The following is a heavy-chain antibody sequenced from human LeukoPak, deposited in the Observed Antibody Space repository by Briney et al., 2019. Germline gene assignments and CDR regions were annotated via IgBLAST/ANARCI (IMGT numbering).Heavy chain of an antibody. D-gene: IGHD2-15*01. CDR1: GFIFSNAW. V-gene: IGHV3-15*01. CDR3: TKSLDCSKATCDS. Sequence: GGSLRLSCAASGFIFSNAWMSWVRRAPGKGLEWVGRIRSKTDGGTSDYAAPVKGRFTISRDDSKNTLYLEMRSLNTEDTAVYYCTKSLDCSKATCDSWGQGTLVTVSS. CDR2: IRSKTDGGTS. J-gene: IGHJ5*01.